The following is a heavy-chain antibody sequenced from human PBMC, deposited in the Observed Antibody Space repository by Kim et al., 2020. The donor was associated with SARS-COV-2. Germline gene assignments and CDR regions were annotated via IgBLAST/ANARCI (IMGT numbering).Heavy chain of an antibody. D-gene: IGHD6-19*01. Sequence: GGSLRLSCAASGFTFSSYAMHWVRQAPGKGLEWVAVISYDGSNKYYADSVKGRFTISRDNSKNTLYLQMNSLRAEDTAVYYCARDAPYIAVAGTVTNDAFDIWGQGTMVTVSS. V-gene: IGHV3-30-3*01. CDR1: GFTFSSYA. J-gene: IGHJ3*02. CDR3: ARDAPYIAVAGTVTNDAFDI. CDR2: ISYDGSNK.